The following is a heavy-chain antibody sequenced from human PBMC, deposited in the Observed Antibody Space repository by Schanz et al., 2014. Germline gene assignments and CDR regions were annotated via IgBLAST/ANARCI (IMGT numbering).Heavy chain of an antibody. D-gene: IGHD1-26*01. CDR3: AKDQGPVLPPFDS. CDR2: IASGGSHT. Sequence: EVQLLESGGALEQPGGSLRLSCAASGITFSDYAMSWVRQAPGKGLEWVSTIASGGSHTFYADSVKGRFTISRDNSMHTLYLQMNSLRDEDTAVYFCAKDQGPVLPPFDSWGQGTLVTVSS. V-gene: IGHV3-23*01. CDR1: GITFSDYA. J-gene: IGHJ4*02.